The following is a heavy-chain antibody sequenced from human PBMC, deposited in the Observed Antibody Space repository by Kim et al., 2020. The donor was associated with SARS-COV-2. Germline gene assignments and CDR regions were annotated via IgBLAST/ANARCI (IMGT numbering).Heavy chain of an antibody. CDR2: ISYDGSNQ. CDR3: AKGSYYYDSSGYYEDY. CDR1: GFTFSNYA. V-gene: IGHV3-30*18. D-gene: IGHD3-22*01. Sequence: GGSLRLSCAASGFTFSNYAMEWVRQAPGEGLEWVAAISYDGSNQYYADSVKGRFTISRDKSKNTVYLQMNSLRTEDTAIYYCAKGSYYYDSSGYYEDYCGQGTLVTVSS. J-gene: IGHJ4*02.